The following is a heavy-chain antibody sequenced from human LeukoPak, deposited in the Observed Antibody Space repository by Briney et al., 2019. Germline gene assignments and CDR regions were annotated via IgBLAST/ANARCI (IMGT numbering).Heavy chain of an antibody. Sequence: ASVKVSCKASGYTFTGHYMHWVRQAPGQGLEWMGWINPNSGGTNYAQKFQGRVTMTRDTSISTAYMELSRLRSDDTAVYYCARGGQYSSGWHNWFDPWGQGTLVTVSS. CDR1: GYTFTGHY. CDR2: INPNSGGT. CDR3: ARGGQYSSGWHNWFDP. V-gene: IGHV1-2*02. D-gene: IGHD6-19*01. J-gene: IGHJ5*02.